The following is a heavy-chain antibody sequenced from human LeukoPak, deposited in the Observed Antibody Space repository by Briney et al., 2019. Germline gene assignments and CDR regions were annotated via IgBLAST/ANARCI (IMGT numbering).Heavy chain of an antibody. J-gene: IGHJ4*02. D-gene: IGHD3-9*01. Sequence: GGSVRLSCAASGFTFSNDWMSWVRQAPGKGLEWVGRIKSKTDGGTTDYAAPVKGSFTISRDDSKNTLYLQMNSLKTEDTAVYYCTTSVLRYFDWLFDYWGQGTLVTVSS. CDR2: IKSKTDGGTT. CDR3: TTSVLRYFDWLFDY. V-gene: IGHV3-15*01. CDR1: GFTFSNDW.